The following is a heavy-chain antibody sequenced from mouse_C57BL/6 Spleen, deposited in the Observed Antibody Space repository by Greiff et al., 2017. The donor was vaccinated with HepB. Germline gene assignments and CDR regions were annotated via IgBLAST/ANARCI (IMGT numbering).Heavy chain of an antibody. CDR2: INPSNGGT. D-gene: IGHD2-4*01. CDR3: AREGFWDDYLYYAMDY. CDR1: GYTFTSYW. V-gene: IGHV1-53*01. Sequence: QVQLQQPGTELVKPGASVKLSCKASGYTFTSYWMHWVKQRPGQGLEWIGNINPSNGGTNYNEKFKSKATLTVDKSSSTAYMQLSSLTSEDSAVYYCAREGFWDDYLYYAMDYWGQGTSVTVSS. J-gene: IGHJ4*01.